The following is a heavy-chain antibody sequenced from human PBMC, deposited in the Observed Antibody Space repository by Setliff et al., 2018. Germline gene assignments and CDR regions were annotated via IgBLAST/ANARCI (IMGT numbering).Heavy chain of an antibody. CDR2: IYASGST. CDR3: ARAPPNRYSGSYEYFYMDV. Sequence: SETLSLTCTASGGSISSYYWSWIRQPPWKGLEWIGYIYASGSTNYNPSLKSRVTLSVDTSKNQFSLKVSSVTAADTAVYYCARAPPNRYSGSYEYFYMDVWGKGTTVTVSS. D-gene: IGHD1-26*01. CDR1: GGSISSYY. V-gene: IGHV4-4*08. J-gene: IGHJ6*03.